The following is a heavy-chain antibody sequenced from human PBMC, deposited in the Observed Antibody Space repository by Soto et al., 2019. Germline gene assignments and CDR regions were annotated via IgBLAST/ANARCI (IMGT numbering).Heavy chain of an antibody. CDR3: ARGLYGSGSYYIFGYYYYYMDV. J-gene: IGHJ6*03. D-gene: IGHD3-10*01. V-gene: IGHV4-34*01. CDR2: INHSGST. CDR1: GGSFSGYY. Sequence: PSETLSLTCAVYGGSFSGYYWSWIRQPPGKGLEWIGEINHSGSTNYNPSLKSRVTISVDTSKNQFSLKLSSVTAADTAVYYCARGLYGSGSYYIFGYYYYYMDVWGKGTTVTVSS.